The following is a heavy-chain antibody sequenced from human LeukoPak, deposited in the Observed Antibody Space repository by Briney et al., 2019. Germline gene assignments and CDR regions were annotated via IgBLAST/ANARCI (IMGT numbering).Heavy chain of an antibody. J-gene: IGHJ6*02. CDR3: ARSIGTTVTTDDYYYGMDV. V-gene: IGHV1-46*01. CDR1: GGTFTSYY. CDR2: INPSGGST. D-gene: IGHD4-11*01. Sequence: ASVKVSCKASGGTFTSYYMHWVRQAPGQGLEWMGIINPSGGSTSYAQKFQGRVTMTRDTSTSTVYMELSSLRSEDTAVYYCARSIGTTVTTDDYYYGMDVWGQGTTVTVSS.